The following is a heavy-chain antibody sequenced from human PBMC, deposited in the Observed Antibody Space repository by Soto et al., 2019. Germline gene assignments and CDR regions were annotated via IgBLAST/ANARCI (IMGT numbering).Heavy chain of an antibody. V-gene: IGHV1-69*08. Sequence: QVQLVQSGAEVKKPGSSVKVSCKASGGTFSSYTISWVRQAPGQGLDWMGRIIPILGIANYAQKFQGRVTITADKSTSTAYMELSSLRSEDTAVYYCARDDDFPSDYWGQGTLVTVSS. J-gene: IGHJ4*02. CDR2: IIPILGIA. D-gene: IGHD1-1*01. CDR1: GGTFSSYT. CDR3: ARDDDFPSDY.